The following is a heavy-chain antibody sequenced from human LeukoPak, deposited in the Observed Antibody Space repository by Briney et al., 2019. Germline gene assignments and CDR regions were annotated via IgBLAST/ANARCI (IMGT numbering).Heavy chain of an antibody. V-gene: IGHV4-4*07. D-gene: IGHD1-26*01. Sequence: SETLSLTCTVSGGSISSYYWSWIRQPAGKGLEWIGRIYTSGSTNYKPSLKSRVTMSVDTSKNQFSLKLSSVTAADTAVYYCAREIPLVGATDYWGQGTLVTVSS. J-gene: IGHJ4*02. CDR1: GGSISSYY. CDR2: IYTSGST. CDR3: AREIPLVGATDY.